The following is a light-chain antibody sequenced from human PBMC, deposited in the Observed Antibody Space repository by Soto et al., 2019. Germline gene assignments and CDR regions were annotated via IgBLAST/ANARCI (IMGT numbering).Light chain of an antibody. J-gene: IGKJ1*01. CDR1: QSVSSSY. Sequence: EIVLTQSPGTLSLSPGERATLSSRASQSVSSSYLAWYQQKPGQAPRLLIYGASSRATGIPDRFSGSGSGTDFTLTISRLEPEDFAVYYCQQYGNSPLTFGQGTKVEI. CDR2: GAS. CDR3: QQYGNSPLT. V-gene: IGKV3-20*01.